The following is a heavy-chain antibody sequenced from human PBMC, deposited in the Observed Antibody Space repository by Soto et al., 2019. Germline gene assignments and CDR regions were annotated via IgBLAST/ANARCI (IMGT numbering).Heavy chain of an antibody. D-gene: IGHD3-22*01. CDR2: IHHRGNT. CDR1: GGSISSGDYY. CDR3: AREGGSYDSGGFLIRGAFDV. J-gene: IGHJ3*01. V-gene: IGHV4-31*03. Sequence: SETLSLTCTVSGGSISSGDYYWNWIRQHPEKGLEWIGSIHHRGNTYYSPSLESRISISIDTSKNQFSLRLSSVTAADTAVYYCAREGGSYDSGGFLIRGAFDVWGQGTTVTVSS.